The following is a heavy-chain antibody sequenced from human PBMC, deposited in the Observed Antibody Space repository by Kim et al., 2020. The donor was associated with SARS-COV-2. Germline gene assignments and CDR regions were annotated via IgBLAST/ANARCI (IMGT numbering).Heavy chain of an antibody. J-gene: IGHJ4*02. Sequence: GGSLRLSCAASGFTFSDATMHWVRQASGKGLEWVGRISNKAKNYATSFAASLKCRFTVASDDSKNTAYLQMTSLGAEDTSVYYCTRIPLGDGGPTPDYWGQRPLLPVLS. CDR2: ISNKAKNYAT. CDR1: GFTFSDAT. D-gene: IGHD2-15*01. CDR3: TRIPLGDGGPTPDY. V-gene: IGHV3-73*01.